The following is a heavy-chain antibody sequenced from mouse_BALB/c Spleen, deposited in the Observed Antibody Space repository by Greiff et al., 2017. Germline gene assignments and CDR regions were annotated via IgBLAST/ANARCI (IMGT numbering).Heavy chain of an antibody. CDR2: IDPYYGGT. D-gene: IGHD4-1*01. V-gene: IGHV1-39*01. Sequence: EVKLQESGPELEKPGASVKISCKASGYSFTGYNMNWVKQSNGKSLEWIGNIDPYYGGTSYNQKFKGKATLTVDKSSSTAYMQLKSLTSEDSAVYYCARRGRTGTDWYFDVWGAGTTVTVSS. CDR3: ARRGRTGTDWYFDV. J-gene: IGHJ1*01. CDR1: GYSFTGYN.